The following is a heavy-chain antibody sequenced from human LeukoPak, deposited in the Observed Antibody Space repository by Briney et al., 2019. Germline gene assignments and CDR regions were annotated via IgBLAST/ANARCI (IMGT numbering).Heavy chain of an antibody. V-gene: IGHV3-48*01. CDR1: GITFTSYT. Sequence: GGSLRLSCAASGITFTSYTMNWVRQAPGKGLEWLSYISRSSDTIYYADSVKGRFTISRDNAKSSLFLQMNTLRAEDTAVYYCAREGAPWGQGTLVTVSS. D-gene: IGHD1-26*01. CDR2: ISRSSDTI. CDR3: AREGAP. J-gene: IGHJ4*02.